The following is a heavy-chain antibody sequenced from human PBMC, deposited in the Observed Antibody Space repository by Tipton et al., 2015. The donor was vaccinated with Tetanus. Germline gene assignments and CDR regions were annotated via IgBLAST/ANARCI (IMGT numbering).Heavy chain of an antibody. D-gene: IGHD1-14*01. J-gene: IGHJ4*02. Sequence: LVQSGASVKVSCKASGYTFTKYGINWVRQAPGQGLEWMGWDSGYSGNTNYAQKLQGRVTMTTDTSTNTAYMELRSLTSDDTAVYFCARAPNRISRAYDYWGQGTQITVSS. CDR2: DSGYSGNT. V-gene: IGHV1-18*01. CDR1: GYTFTKYG. CDR3: ARAPNRISRAYDY.